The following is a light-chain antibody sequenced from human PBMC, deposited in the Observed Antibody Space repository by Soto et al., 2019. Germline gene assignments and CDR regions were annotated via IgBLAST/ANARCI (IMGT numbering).Light chain of an antibody. J-gene: IGLJ2*01. V-gene: IGLV4-69*01. Sequence: QSVLTQSPSASASLGASVKLTCTLSSGHNTYAIAWHQQQPDKGPRYLMKLNSDGSHSKGDGIPDRFSGSSSGAERHLTISSLQSDDEADYSCQTWGTAIHDVVFGGGTKVTVL. CDR1: SGHNTYA. CDR2: LNSDGSH. CDR3: QTWGTAIHDVV.